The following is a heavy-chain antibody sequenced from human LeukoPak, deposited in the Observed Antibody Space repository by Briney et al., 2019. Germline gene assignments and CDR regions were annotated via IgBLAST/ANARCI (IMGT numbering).Heavy chain of an antibody. CDR2: INHSGST. CDR3: ALDTSIPHREAFDI. CDR1: GGSFSGYY. D-gene: IGHD3-3*02. J-gene: IGHJ3*02. V-gene: IGHV4-34*01. Sequence: SETLSLTCAVYGGSFSGYYWSWIRQPPGKGLEWIGDINHSGSTNYNPSLKSRVTISVDTSKNQFSLKLSSVTAADTAVYYCALDTSIPHREAFDIWGQGTMVTVSS.